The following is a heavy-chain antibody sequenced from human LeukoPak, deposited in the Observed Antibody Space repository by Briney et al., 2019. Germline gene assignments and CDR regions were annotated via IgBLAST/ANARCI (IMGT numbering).Heavy chain of an antibody. Sequence: GGSLRLSCAASGFAFRTCTMNWVRQAPGKGLEWVSFISSTSDDIYYADSVKGRFTISRDNARNSLYMHMNSLRAEDTAVYYCARGGDYVWGSYGYFDYWGQGTLVTVSS. CDR2: ISSTSDDI. V-gene: IGHV3-21*01. J-gene: IGHJ4*02. CDR3: ARGGDYVWGSYGYFDY. D-gene: IGHD3-16*01. CDR1: GFAFRTCT.